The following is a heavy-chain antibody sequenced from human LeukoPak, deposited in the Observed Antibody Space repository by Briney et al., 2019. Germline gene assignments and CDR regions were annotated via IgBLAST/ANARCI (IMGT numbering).Heavy chain of an antibody. D-gene: IGHD3-16*01. Sequence: SETLSLTCAVYSGSFSGYFWSWIRQPPGKGLEWIGEINHSGSTNYNPSLKSRVTISVDTSKNQFSLKLSSVAAADTAVYYCARRTTYIGGRPSESPSCFDYWGQGTLVTVSS. CDR1: SGSFSGYF. CDR3: ARRTTYIGGRPSESPSCFDY. V-gene: IGHV4-34*01. CDR2: INHSGST. J-gene: IGHJ4*02.